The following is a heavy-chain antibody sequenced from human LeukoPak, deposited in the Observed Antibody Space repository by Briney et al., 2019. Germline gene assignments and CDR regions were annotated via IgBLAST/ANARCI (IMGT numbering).Heavy chain of an antibody. J-gene: IGHJ4*02. CDR3: AADYYDSSGYLNY. Sequence: SVKVSCKASGFTFTSSAMQWVRQARGQRLEWIGCIVVGSGNTNYAQKFQERVTITRDMSTSTAYMELSSLRSEDTAVYYCAADYYDSSGYLNYWGQGTLVTVSS. CDR2: IVVGSGNT. CDR1: GFTFTSSA. V-gene: IGHV1-58*02. D-gene: IGHD3-22*01.